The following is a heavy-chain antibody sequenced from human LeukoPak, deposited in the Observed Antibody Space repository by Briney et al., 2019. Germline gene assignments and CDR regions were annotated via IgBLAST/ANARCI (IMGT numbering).Heavy chain of an antibody. CDR1: GGSFSGYY. Sequence: SETLSLTCAVYGGSFSGYYWSWIRQPPGKGLEWIGEINHSGSTNYNPSLKSRVTISVDTSKNQFSLKLSSVTAADTAVYYCARDFGFDFGSYDLNWFDPWGQGTLVTVSS. D-gene: IGHD1-26*01. J-gene: IGHJ5*02. CDR3: ARDFGFDFGSYDLNWFDP. V-gene: IGHV4-34*01. CDR2: INHSGST.